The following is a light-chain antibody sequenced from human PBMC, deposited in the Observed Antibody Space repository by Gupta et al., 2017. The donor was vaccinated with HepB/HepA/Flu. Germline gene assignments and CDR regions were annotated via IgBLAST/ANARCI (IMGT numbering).Light chain of an antibody. CDR2: EVT. V-gene: IGLV2-23*02. Sequence: QSGLTQPASVSGSPGHSITISCTGTSSDVGNDNLVSWYQQHPGKAPKLIIYEVTERSSGVSNRFSGSKSGDTASLTXSXLQTEDXADYYCSSYAGSSTVMFGGGTKVTVL. CDR1: SSDVGNDNL. J-gene: IGLJ3*02. CDR3: SSYAGSSTVM.